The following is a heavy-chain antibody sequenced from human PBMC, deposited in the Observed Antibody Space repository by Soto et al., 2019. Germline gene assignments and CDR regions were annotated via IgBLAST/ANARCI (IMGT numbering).Heavy chain of an antibody. J-gene: IGHJ4*02. CDR1: GFTFSSFA. Sequence: QVQLVESGGGVVQHGRSLRLSCAASGFTFSSFAMHWVRHAPGTGLEWLAVISSDVVNYYYAESVKGRFTISRDNSKHTLYLQLNSLRNEDTAVYDCARGGAWTPEGLGYWGPGTLVTFSS. CDR2: ISSDVVNY. V-gene: IGHV3-30-3*01. D-gene: IGHD2-15*01. CDR3: ARGGAWTPEGLGY.